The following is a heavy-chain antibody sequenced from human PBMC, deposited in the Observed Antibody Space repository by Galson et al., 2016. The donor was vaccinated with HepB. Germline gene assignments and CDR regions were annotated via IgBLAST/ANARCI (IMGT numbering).Heavy chain of an antibody. V-gene: IGHV5-10-1*01. D-gene: IGHD1-1*01. CDR1: GYTFSHYW. CDR3: SRVFSLEDAFDI. Sequence: QSGAEVKKPGESLRISCKGSGYTFSHYWISWVRQMPGKGLEWMGRIDPSDSYTNYSPSFQGHVTISADKSISTAYLQWSSLKASDTAMYFCSRVFSLEDAFDIWGQGTMVSVSS. J-gene: IGHJ3*02. CDR2: IDPSDSYT.